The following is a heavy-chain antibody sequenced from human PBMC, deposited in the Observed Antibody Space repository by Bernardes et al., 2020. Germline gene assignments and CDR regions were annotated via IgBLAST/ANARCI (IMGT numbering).Heavy chain of an antibody. J-gene: IGHJ6*04. CDR1: GGSFSGYY. CDR2: INHNGPT. Sequence: SETLSRTCAVYGGSFSGYYWSWIRQPPGKGLEWIGEINHNGPTNYNPSLKSRVTISIDTSKNQFSLKLRSVTAADTAVYYCARGSLRYYFAMDVWGEGTTVTVSS. V-gene: IGHV4-34*01. CDR3: ARGSLRYYFAMDV.